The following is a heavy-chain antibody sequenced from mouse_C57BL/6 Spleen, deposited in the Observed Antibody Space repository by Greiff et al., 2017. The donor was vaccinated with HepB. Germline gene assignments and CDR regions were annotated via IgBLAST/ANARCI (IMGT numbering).Heavy chain of an antibody. CDR2: INPNNGGT. D-gene: IGHD2-3*01. J-gene: IGHJ2*01. CDR3: ARGHDGYFDY. Sequence: EVQLQQSGPELVKPGASVKISCKASGYTFTDYYMNWVKQSLGKSLEWIGDINPNNGGTSYNQKFKGKATLTVDKSSSTAYMELRSLTSEDSAVYYCARGHDGYFDYWGQGTTLTVSS. CDR1: GYTFTDYY. V-gene: IGHV1-26*01.